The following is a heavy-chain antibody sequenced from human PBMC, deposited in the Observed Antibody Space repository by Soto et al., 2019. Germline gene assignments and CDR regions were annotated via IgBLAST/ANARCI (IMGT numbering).Heavy chain of an antibody. CDR2: IIPMFGTT. CDR3: ARREYCSGGSCFDYGMDV. CDR1: GGTFGSSG. J-gene: IGHJ6*01. D-gene: IGHD2-15*01. Sequence: SVKISCKASGGTFGSSGISWVRQAPGQGLDWMGGIIPMFGTTKHAQKFQGRVTITADESTSTAYMELSSLRSEDTGVYFCARREYCSGGSCFDYGMDVWGQGTSVTAPQ. V-gene: IGHV1-69*13.